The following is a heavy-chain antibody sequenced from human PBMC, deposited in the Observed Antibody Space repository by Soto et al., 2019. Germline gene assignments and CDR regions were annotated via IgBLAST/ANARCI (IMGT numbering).Heavy chain of an antibody. Sequence: TSETLSLTCTVSGGSISSGDYYWSWIRQPPGKGLEWIGYIYYSGSTYYNPSLKSRVTISVDTSKNQFSLKLSSVTAADTAVYYCARETYYYDSSGYYAVDYWGQGTLVTVSS. CDR2: IYYSGST. D-gene: IGHD3-22*01. J-gene: IGHJ4*02. CDR1: GGSISSGDYY. CDR3: ARETYYYDSSGYYAVDY. V-gene: IGHV4-30-4*01.